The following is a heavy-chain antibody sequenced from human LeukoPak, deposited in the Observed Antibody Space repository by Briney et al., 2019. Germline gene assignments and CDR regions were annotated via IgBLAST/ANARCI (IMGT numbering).Heavy chain of an antibody. D-gene: IGHD2-2*01. CDR2: IHESGST. CDR1: GGSISSGTYY. CDR3: TSTPHPNGYCTSTSCPDY. V-gene: IGHV4-39*01. J-gene: IGHJ4*02. Sequence: SETLSLTCTVSGGSISSGTYYWGWIRQPPGKGLEWIGSIHESGSTYYNPSLKSRVTISVDTSKNQFSLKLSSVTAADTAVYYCTSTPHPNGYCTSTSCPDYWGQGTLVTVSS.